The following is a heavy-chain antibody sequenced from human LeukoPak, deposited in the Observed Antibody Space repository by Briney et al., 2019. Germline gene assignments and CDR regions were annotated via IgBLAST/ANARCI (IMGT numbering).Heavy chain of an antibody. Sequence: SETLSLTCAVSGGSISSSSYYWGWIRQPPGKGLEWIGSIYYSGSTYYNPSLKSRVTISVDTSKNQFSLKLSSVTAADTAVYYCARKEDKEFDYWGQGTLVTASS. CDR3: ARKEDKEFDY. J-gene: IGHJ4*02. V-gene: IGHV4-39*01. CDR2: IYYSGST. D-gene: IGHD2-15*01. CDR1: GGSISSSSYY.